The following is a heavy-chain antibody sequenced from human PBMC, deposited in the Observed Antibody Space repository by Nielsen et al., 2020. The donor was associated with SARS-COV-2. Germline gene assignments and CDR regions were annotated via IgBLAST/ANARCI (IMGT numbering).Heavy chain of an antibody. Sequence: SETLSLTCPVSGGSISSYYWIWIRQPPGKGLEWIGYIYYSGSTNYNPSLKSRVTISVDTSKNHFSLKLSSVTAADTAVYYCARGPCSSTSCYFRLGFDAFDIWGQGTMVTVSS. CDR1: GGSISSYY. CDR2: IYYSGST. V-gene: IGHV4-59*01. CDR3: ARGPCSSTSCYFRLGFDAFDI. D-gene: IGHD2-2*01. J-gene: IGHJ3*02.